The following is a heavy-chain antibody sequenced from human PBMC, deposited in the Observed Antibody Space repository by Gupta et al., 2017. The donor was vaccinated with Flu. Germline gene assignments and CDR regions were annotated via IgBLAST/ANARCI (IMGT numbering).Heavy chain of an antibody. CDR1: FSSFA. CDR2: ITPIVGTA. V-gene: IGHV1-69*01. Sequence: FSSFAISWVRQAPGQGLEWMGGITPIVGTASYAQKFQGRLTVTADPSTSTAYMELSSLRSEDTAVYVCARLLDLPLRFDYWGQGTLVTVSS. D-gene: IGHD2-21*01. J-gene: IGHJ4*02. CDR3: ARLLDLPLRFDY.